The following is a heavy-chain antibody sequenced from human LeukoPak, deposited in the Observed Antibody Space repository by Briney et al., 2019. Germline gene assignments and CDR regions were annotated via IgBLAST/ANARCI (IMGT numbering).Heavy chain of an antibody. Sequence: GRSLRLSCAASGFTFNTYVMYWVRQAPGKGLEWVAVVSYDGSNKYYADSVKGRFTISRDNSKNTLYLQMNSLRAEDTAVYYCANKYYDSSGYYFRTYAFDIWGQGTMVTVSS. CDR2: VSYDGSNK. D-gene: IGHD3-22*01. J-gene: IGHJ3*02. V-gene: IGHV3-30-3*01. CDR1: GFTFNTYV. CDR3: ANKYYDSSGYYFRTYAFDI.